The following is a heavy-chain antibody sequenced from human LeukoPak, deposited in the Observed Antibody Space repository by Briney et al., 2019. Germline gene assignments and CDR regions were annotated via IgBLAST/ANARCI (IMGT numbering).Heavy chain of an antibody. CDR3: AKVGSYDDFDY. D-gene: IGHD3-22*01. V-gene: IGHV3-30*04. CDR2: ISYDGSNK. Sequence: PGGSLRLSCAASGFSNYTMHWVRQAPGKGLEWVAVISYDGSNKYYADSVKGRFTVSRDNSKNTLFLQMNSLRAEDTAVYYCAKVGSYDDFDYWGQGTLVTVSS. CDR1: GFSNYT. J-gene: IGHJ4*02.